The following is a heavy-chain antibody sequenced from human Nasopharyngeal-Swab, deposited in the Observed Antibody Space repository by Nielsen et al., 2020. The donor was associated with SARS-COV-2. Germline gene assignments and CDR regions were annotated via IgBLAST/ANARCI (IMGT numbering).Heavy chain of an antibody. CDR3: ARDLGYIRYCSGGSCYQDY. Sequence: ASVKVSCKASGYTFTGYYMHWVRQAPGQGLEWMVRINPNSGGTNYAQKFQGRVTMTRDTSISTAYMELSRLRSDDTAVYYCARDLGYIRYCSGGSCYQDYWGKGTLVTVSS. D-gene: IGHD2-15*01. CDR1: GYTFTGYY. V-gene: IGHV1-2*06. J-gene: IGHJ4*02. CDR2: INPNSGGT.